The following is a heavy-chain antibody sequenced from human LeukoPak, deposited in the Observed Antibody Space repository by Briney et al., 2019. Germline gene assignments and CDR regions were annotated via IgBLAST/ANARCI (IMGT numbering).Heavy chain of an antibody. CDR1: GYTFTRYS. D-gene: IGHD2-15*01. J-gene: IGHJ4*02. Sequence: ASVKVSCKASGYTFTRYSISWVRQAPGQGLEWMGWISAYNGNTIYAQKVKGRATMTTDTSTSTAYMELRSLKSDDTAVYYCARASYCSGGSCYSDYWGQGTLVTVSS. CDR3: ARASYCSGGSCYSDY. V-gene: IGHV1-18*01. CDR2: ISAYNGNT.